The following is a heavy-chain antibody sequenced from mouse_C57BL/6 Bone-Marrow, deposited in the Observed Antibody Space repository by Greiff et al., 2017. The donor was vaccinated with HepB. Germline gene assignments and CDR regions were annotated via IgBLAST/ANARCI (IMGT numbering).Heavy chain of an antibody. CDR2: ISSGSSTI. CDR1: GFTFSDYG. V-gene: IGHV5-17*01. J-gene: IGHJ3*01. CDR3: ARISTY. Sequence: EVQLVESGGGLVKPGGSLKLPCAASGFTFSDYGMHWVRQAPEKGLEWVAYISSGSSTIYYADTVKGRFTISRDNAKNTLFLQMTSLRSEDTAMYYCARISTYWGQGTLVTVSA.